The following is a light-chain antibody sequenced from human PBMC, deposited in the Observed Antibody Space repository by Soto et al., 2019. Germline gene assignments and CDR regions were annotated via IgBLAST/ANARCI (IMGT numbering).Light chain of an antibody. CDR2: GAS. J-gene: IGKJ1*01. CDR1: QDIRND. CDR3: LQHFRYPRT. V-gene: IGKV1-17*01. Sequence: DIQMTQSPSSLSASVGDRVTITCRASQDIRNDLGWYQQKPGTGPKRLIYGASTLHSGVPSRFSGSGYGTEFTLTIRSLQAEDFATYYCLQHFRYPRTFGQGTKVEVK.